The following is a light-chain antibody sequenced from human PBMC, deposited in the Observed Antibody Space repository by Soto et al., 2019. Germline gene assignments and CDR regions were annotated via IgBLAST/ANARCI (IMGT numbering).Light chain of an antibody. CDR2: GTP. Sequence: EIVMTQSPSTLSVAPWERSTLSSMAIQSVSTNLAWYQQKPGQSPRLLIYGTPTRATDIPARFSGSGSGTDFTLTISSLEPEDFAVYYCQQRSNWPRALTFGGGTRLEIK. V-gene: IGKV3-15*01. CDR3: QQRSNWPRALT. J-gene: IGKJ5*01. CDR1: QSVSTN.